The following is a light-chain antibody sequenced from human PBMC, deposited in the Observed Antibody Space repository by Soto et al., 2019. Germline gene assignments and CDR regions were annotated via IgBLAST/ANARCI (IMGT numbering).Light chain of an antibody. CDR1: SSDVGGYNY. Sequence: QSALTQPPSASGSPGQSVTISCTGTSSDVGGYNYVSWYQQHPGKAPKLLIYEVNKRPSGVPDRFSGSKSGNTASLTVSGLQAEDEADYYCCSYAGSNNSLDVFGTGTKLTVL. J-gene: IGLJ1*01. V-gene: IGLV2-8*01. CDR2: EVN. CDR3: CSYAGSNNSLDV.